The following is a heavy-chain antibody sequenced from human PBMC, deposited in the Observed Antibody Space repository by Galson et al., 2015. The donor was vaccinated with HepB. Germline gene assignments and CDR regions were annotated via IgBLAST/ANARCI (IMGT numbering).Heavy chain of an antibody. CDR1: GGTFSSYA. Sequence: SVKVSCKASGGTFSSYAISWVRQAPGQGLEWMGRIVPVLDVANYAQSFQGRVTITADKSTNTAYMEVSRLRSEDTAVYYCARARDAGTYLYYYYGMDVWGQGTTVTVSS. CDR3: ARARDAGTYLYYYYGMDV. CDR2: IVPVLDVA. D-gene: IGHD1-26*01. V-gene: IGHV1-69*04. J-gene: IGHJ6*02.